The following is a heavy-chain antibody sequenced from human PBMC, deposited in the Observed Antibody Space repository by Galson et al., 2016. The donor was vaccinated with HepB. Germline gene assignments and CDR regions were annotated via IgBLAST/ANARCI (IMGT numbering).Heavy chain of an antibody. D-gene: IGHD2-21*01. CDR3: ATRLGLIIVPGTFDS. V-gene: IGHV3-11*01. Sequence: SWIRQAPGKGLEWISYISNTGNTIYYADSVKGRFTISRDNAKNSVYLQMNTLRGEDTAVYYCATRLGLIIVPGTFDSWGQGTLVTVSS. CDR2: ISNTGNTI. J-gene: IGHJ4*02.